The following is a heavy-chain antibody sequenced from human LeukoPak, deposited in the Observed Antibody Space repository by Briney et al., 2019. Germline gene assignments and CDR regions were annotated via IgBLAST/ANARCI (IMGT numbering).Heavy chain of an antibody. D-gene: IGHD6-19*01. CDR1: GFTLSSYW. CDR2: INSDGSST. CDR3: ARGSSGWSPFDY. J-gene: IGHJ4*02. Sequence: GGSLRLSCAASGFTLSSYWMHWVRQAPGKGLVWVSRINSDGSSTSYADSVKGRFTISRDNAKNTLYLQMNSLRAEDTAVYYCARGSSGWSPFDYWGQGILVTVSS. V-gene: IGHV3-74*01.